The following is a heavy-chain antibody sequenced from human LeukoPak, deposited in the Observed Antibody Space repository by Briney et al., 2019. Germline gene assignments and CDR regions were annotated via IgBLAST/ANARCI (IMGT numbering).Heavy chain of an antibody. J-gene: IGHJ6*02. CDR2: ISAYNGNT. Sequence: ASVKVSCKASGYTFTSYGISLVRQAPGQGLEWMGWISAYNGNTNYAQKLQGRVTMTTDTSTSTAYMELRSLRSDDTAVYYCARYFCSSTSCYSPAYYYYGMDVWGQGTTVTVSS. CDR3: ARYFCSSTSCYSPAYYYYGMDV. V-gene: IGHV1-18*01. D-gene: IGHD2-2*02. CDR1: GYTFTSYG.